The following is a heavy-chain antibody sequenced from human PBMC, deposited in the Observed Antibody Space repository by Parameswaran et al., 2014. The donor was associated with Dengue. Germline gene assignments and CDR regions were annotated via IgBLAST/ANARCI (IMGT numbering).Heavy chain of an antibody. Sequence: SWVRQAPGQGLEWMGGIIPIFGTANYAQKFQGRVTITADKSTSTAYMELSSLRSEDTAVYYCARDLSNGYYGSGAFDIWGQGTMVTVSS. D-gene: IGHD3-22*01. CDR2: IIPIFGTA. V-gene: IGHV1-69*06. J-gene: IGHJ3*02. CDR3: ARDLSNGYYGSGAFDI.